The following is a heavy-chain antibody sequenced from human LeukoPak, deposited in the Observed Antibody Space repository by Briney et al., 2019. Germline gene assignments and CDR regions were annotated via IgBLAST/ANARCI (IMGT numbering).Heavy chain of an antibody. CDR1: GYSFTSYW. D-gene: IGHD3-10*01. CDR3: ARQVEDHGSGSYYY. CDR2: IYPGDSDT. Sequence: PGESLQISCKGSGYSFTSYWIGWVRQMPGKGLEWMGIIYPGDSDTRYSPSFQGQVTISADKSISTAYLQWSSLKASDPAMYYCARQVEDHGSGSYYYWGQGTLVTVSS. V-gene: IGHV5-51*01. J-gene: IGHJ4*02.